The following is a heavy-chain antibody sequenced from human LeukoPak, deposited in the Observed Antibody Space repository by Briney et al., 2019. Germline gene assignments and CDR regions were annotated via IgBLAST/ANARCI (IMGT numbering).Heavy chain of an antibody. Sequence: SETLSLTCTVSGGSISSSSYYWGWIRQPPGKGLEWIGSIYYSGSTYYNPSLKSRVTISVDTSKNQFSLKLSSVTAADTAVYYCARGRSHPGFWSGYYYLDYWGQGTLVTVSS. CDR1: GGSISSSSYY. CDR2: IYYSGST. J-gene: IGHJ4*02. CDR3: ARGRSHPGFWSGYYYLDY. V-gene: IGHV4-39*01. D-gene: IGHD3-3*01.